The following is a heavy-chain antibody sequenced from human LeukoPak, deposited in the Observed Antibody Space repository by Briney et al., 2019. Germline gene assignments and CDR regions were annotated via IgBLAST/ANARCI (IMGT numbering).Heavy chain of an antibody. J-gene: IGHJ6*04. D-gene: IGHD3/OR15-3a*01. Sequence: GASVNVSCKASGGTFSSYAISWVRQAPGQGLEWMGGIIPIFGTANYAQKFQGRVTITADKSTSTAYMELSSLRSEDTAVYYCAREYPGTGSIGGPYYYGMDVWGKGTTVTVSS. CDR2: IIPIFGTA. V-gene: IGHV1-69*06. CDR1: GGTFSSYA. CDR3: AREYPGTGSIGGPYYYGMDV.